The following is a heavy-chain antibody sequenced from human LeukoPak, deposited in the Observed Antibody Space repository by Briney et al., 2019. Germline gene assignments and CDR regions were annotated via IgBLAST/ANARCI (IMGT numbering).Heavy chain of an antibody. CDR1: GFTFSSHA. J-gene: IGHJ4*02. CDR2: ISGSGGST. CDR3: AKWRYSYGPGYFDY. Sequence: LSGGSLRLSCAASGFTFSSHAMSWVRQAPGKGLEWVSAISGSGGSTYYADSVKGRFTISRDNSKNTLYLQMNSLRAEDTAVYYCAKWRYSYGPGYFDYWGQGTLVTVSS. V-gene: IGHV3-23*01. D-gene: IGHD5-18*01.